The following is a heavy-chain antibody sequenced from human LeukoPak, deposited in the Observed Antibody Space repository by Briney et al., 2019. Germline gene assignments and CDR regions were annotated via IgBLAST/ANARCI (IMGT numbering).Heavy chain of an antibody. CDR3: TRESGAFSPFGF. Sequence: SETLSLTCAVSGGSILTTNWWSWVRQPPGKGLEWIGEVHLGGASNYNPSLKSRVNMSIDKSKCQLSLELTSVTAADTAIYYCTRESGAFSPFGFWGQGTLVTVSS. D-gene: IGHD1-26*01. J-gene: IGHJ4*02. V-gene: IGHV4-4*02. CDR2: VHLGGAS. CDR1: GGSILTTNW.